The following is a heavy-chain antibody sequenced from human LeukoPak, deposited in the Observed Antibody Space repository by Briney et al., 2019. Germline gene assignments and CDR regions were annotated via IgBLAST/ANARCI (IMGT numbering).Heavy chain of an antibody. CDR1: GFTFSSYA. Sequence: SGGSLRLSCAASGFTFSSYAMHWVRQAPGKGLEWVAVISYDGSNKYYADSVKGRFTTSRDNSKNTLYLQMNSLRAEDTAVYYCARGLIVVDAYWGQGTLVTVSS. V-gene: IGHV3-30-3*01. CDR3: ARGLIVVDAY. CDR2: ISYDGSNK. J-gene: IGHJ4*02. D-gene: IGHD2-2*01.